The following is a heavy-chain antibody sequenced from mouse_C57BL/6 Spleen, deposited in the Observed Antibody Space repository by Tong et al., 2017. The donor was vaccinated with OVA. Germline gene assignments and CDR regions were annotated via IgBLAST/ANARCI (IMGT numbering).Heavy chain of an antibody. Sequence: VQLQESGAELVKPGASVKISCKASGYAFSSYWMNWVKQRPGKGLEWIGQIYPGDGDTNYNGKFKGKATLTADKSSSTAYMQLSSLTSEDSAVYFCARGGNYYCSSSPLDYWGQGTTLTVSS. CDR1: GYAFSSYW. CDR3: ARGGNYYCSSSPLDY. CDR2: IYPGDGDT. V-gene: IGHV1-80*01. J-gene: IGHJ2*01. D-gene: IGHD1-1*01.